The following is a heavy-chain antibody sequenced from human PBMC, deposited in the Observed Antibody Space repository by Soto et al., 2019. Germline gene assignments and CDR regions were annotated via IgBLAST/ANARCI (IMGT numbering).Heavy chain of an antibody. Sequence: QVQLVQSGAEVKKSGASVKVSCKASGYTFTSYGISWVRQAPGQGLEWMGWISANTGNTNFAQKLQGRVTMTTDTSTSTAYMELRSLRSDDTAVYYCARDGRYSGSYGGYYFDYWGKGTLVTVSS. CDR2: ISANTGNT. CDR3: ARDGRYSGSYGGYYFDY. D-gene: IGHD1-26*01. J-gene: IGHJ4*02. CDR1: GYTFTSYG. V-gene: IGHV1-18*01.